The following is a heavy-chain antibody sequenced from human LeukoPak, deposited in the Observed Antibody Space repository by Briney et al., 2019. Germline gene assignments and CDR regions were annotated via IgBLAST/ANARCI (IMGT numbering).Heavy chain of an antibody. CDR2: VFYDGST. V-gene: IGHV4-59*01. CDR3: ARYSRTNDYMLDY. J-gene: IGHJ4*02. D-gene: IGHD4-11*01. CDR1: GISINNKY. Sequence: SETLSLTSSVSGISINNKYWGWIRQSPGKGLEWIEYVFYDGSTKYNPPFESRVTMSVGTSKNQFSLNMKSVTATDTAIYYCARYSRTNDYMLDYWGQGTLVTVSS.